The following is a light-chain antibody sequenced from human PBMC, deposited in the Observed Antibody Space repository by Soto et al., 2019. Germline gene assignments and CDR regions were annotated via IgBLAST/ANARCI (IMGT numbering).Light chain of an antibody. CDR3: QQYGSSGT. V-gene: IGKV3-20*01. Sequence: VLTHSPGTMSLSPGEGATLSCRASQCVSNNYLAWYQQKPGQAPRLLIYGASNRATGIPDRVSGSGSGTDFTLTIIRLEPEDLAVYDCQQYGSSGTFGQGTKLDIK. J-gene: IGKJ1*01. CDR2: GAS. CDR1: QCVSNNY.